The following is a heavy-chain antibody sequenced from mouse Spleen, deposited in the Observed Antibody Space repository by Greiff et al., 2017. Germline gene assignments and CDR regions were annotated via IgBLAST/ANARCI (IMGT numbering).Heavy chain of an antibody. J-gene: IGHJ3*01. CDR1: GFSLTSYG. V-gene: IGHV2-2*01. CDR2: IWSGGST. D-gene: IGHD2-4*01. CDR3: ARSYYDYDEAWFAY. Sequence: VQGVESGPGLVQPSQSLSITCTVSGFSLTSYGVHWVRQSPGKGLEWLGVIWSGGSTDYNAAFISRLSISKDNSKSQVFFKMNSLQADDTAIYYCARSYYDYDEAWFAYWGQGTLVTVSA.